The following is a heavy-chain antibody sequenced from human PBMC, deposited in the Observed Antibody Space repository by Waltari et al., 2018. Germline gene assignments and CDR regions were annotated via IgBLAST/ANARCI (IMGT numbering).Heavy chain of an antibody. J-gene: IGHJ2*01. Sequence: QITLKESGPTVVKPTQTLTVTCTVSGFSLATSGVGVAWIRQPPGKAPEWLALIYWNDDDYYNPSLQSRLTITRDPSKNQVVLTLTNVDPVDNATYYCARTPPSGSYPTYYYFDLWGRGTLVTVSS. CDR2: IYWNDDD. CDR1: GFSLATSGVG. CDR3: ARTPPSGSYPTYYYFDL. D-gene: IGHD3-10*01. V-gene: IGHV2-5*01.